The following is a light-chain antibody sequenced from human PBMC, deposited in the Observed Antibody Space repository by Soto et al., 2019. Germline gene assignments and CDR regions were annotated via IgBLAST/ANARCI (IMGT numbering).Light chain of an antibody. V-gene: IGKV1-5*03. Sequence: DIQMTQSPSTLSPSVGDRVTITCRASQSISSWLAWYQQKPGKAPKLLIYKASFLEGGVPSRFSGSGTGTEITLTSSSLQPDDFATYSCQQYNSSWTFGQGTKVDSK. CDR3: QQYNSSWT. CDR2: KAS. CDR1: QSISSW. J-gene: IGKJ1*01.